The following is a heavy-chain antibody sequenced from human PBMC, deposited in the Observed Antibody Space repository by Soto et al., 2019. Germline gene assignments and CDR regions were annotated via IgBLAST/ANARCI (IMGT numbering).Heavy chain of an antibody. CDR2: INHSGST. CDR3: ARGRQQPRIFDY. V-gene: IGHV4-34*01. D-gene: IGHD6-13*01. CDR1: GGSFSGYY. Sequence: ASETLSLTCAVYGGSFSGYYWSWIRQPPGKGLEWIGEINHSGSTNYNPSLKSRVTISVDTSKNQFSLKLSSVTAADTAVYYCARGRQQPRIFDYWGQGTLVTVSS. J-gene: IGHJ4*02.